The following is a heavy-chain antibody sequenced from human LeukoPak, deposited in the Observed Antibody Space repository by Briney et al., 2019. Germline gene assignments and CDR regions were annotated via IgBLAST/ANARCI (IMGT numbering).Heavy chain of an antibody. CDR2: ISSSSSTI. CDR3: ARGTDGSDAFDI. D-gene: IGHD2-8*02. CDR1: GFIFSSYW. V-gene: IGHV3-48*02. J-gene: IGHJ3*02. Sequence: GGSLRLSCAASGFIFSSYWMTWVRQAPGKGLEWVSYISSSSSTIYYADSVKGRFTISRDNAKNSLYLQMNSLRDEDTAVYYCARGTDGSDAFDIWGQGTMVTVSS.